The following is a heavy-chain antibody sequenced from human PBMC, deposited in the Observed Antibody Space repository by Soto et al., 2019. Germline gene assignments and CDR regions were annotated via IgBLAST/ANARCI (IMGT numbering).Heavy chain of an antibody. CDR2: SRTRADNYAT. V-gene: IGHV3-72*01. CDR3: VLWVRGMINY. CDR1: GITFSDHD. J-gene: IGHJ4*02. D-gene: IGHD3-10*01. Sequence: EVQLVESGGGLVQPGGSLRLSCAISGITFSDHDIDWVRQAAGKGLEWLGRSRTRADNYATDYAASVKGRFTFSRDDSKSSLSLQMRSLKTGDTAMYYCVLWVRGMINYWGQGTLVTVSS.